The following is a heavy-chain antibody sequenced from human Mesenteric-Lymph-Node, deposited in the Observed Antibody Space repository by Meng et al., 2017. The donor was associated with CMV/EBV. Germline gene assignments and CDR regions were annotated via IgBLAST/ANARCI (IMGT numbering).Heavy chain of an antibody. D-gene: IGHD3-3*01. Sequence: GGSLRLSCAASGFTFSTYAMSWVRQAPGKGLEWVSAISGSGGSTYYADSVKGRFTISRDNSKNTLYLQMNSLRAEDTAVYYCAKERFLEWTRGYFDYWGQGTLVTVSS. CDR3: AKERFLEWTRGYFDY. V-gene: IGHV3-23*01. CDR1: GFTFSTYA. CDR2: ISGSGGST. J-gene: IGHJ4*02.